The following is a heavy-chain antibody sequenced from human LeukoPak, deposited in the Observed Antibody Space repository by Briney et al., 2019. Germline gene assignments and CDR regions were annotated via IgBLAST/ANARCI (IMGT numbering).Heavy chain of an antibody. CDR1: GFTFSSYG. D-gene: IGHD3-22*01. Sequence: PGGSLRLSCAASGFTFSSYGMSWVRQAPGKGLEWVSAISGSGGSTYYADSVKGRFTISRDNSKNTLYLQMNSLRAEDTAVYYCAKATYYYDSSGVPYYFDYWGQGTLVTVSS. V-gene: IGHV3-23*01. J-gene: IGHJ4*02. CDR3: AKATYYYDSSGVPYYFDY. CDR2: ISGSGGST.